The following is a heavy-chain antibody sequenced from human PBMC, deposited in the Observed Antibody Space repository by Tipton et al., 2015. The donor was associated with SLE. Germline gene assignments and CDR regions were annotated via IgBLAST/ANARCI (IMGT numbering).Heavy chain of an antibody. Sequence: LRLSCAVYGGSFSGYYWSWIRQPPGKGLEWIGEINHSGSTNYNPSLKSRVTISVDTSKNQFSLELSSVTAADTAVYYCASLRTEYYYGSRADYWGQGTLVTVSS. CDR3: ASLRTEYYYGSRADY. CDR2: INHSGST. D-gene: IGHD3-10*01. J-gene: IGHJ4*02. V-gene: IGHV4-34*01. CDR1: GGSFSGYY.